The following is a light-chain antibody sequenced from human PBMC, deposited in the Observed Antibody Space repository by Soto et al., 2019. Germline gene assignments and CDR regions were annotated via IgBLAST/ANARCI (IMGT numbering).Light chain of an antibody. CDR2: YAS. Sequence: DIQMTQSPSTLSASVGDRVTITCRARQSISSWLAWYPQQPGKAPKRXXXYASIXESGVPSRYSGSRSGTEFTXDISSLQPYDFGTYYCQQYNSYRTFGKGPNV. J-gene: IGKJ1*01. CDR1: QSISSW. CDR3: QQYNSYRT. V-gene: IGKV1-5*01.